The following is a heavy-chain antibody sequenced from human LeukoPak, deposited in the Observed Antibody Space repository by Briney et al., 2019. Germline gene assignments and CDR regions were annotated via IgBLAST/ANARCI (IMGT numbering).Heavy chain of an antibody. Sequence: PSETLSLTCTVSNGSISDYYWNWIRQPAGKGLEWIGRIFTSGNTNYNSSLKSRVTISLDTSKDQFSLRLSSVTVADTAFYYCTRESATSGSTDWGQGTLVTVSS. CDR1: NGSISDYY. CDR2: IFTSGNT. CDR3: TRESATSGSTD. D-gene: IGHD3-10*01. V-gene: IGHV4-4*07. J-gene: IGHJ4*02.